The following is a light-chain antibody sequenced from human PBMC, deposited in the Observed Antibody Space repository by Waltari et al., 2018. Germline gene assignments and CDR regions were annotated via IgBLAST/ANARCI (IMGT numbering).Light chain of an antibody. CDR2: CAS. CDR3: QHYVRLPAT. V-gene: IGKV3-20*01. CDR1: QSVRGS. Sequence: EIVLTPSPGTLSLSPGQRATLSCRARQSVRGSLAWYQQKAGQAPRLLIYCASSRATGIPDRFSGSGSGTDFSLTISRLEPEDFAVYYCQHYVRLPATFGQGTKVEI. J-gene: IGKJ1*01.